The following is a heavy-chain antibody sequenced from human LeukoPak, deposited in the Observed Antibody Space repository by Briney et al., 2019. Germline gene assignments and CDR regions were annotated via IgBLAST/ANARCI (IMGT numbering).Heavy chain of an antibody. D-gene: IGHD5-12*01. J-gene: IGHJ6*02. CDR3: ARVLRAPQRIGYGQGYYYGMDV. CDR1: GYSFTSYW. V-gene: IGHV5-51*01. Sequence: GESLKISCKGSGYSFTSYWIGWVRQMPGKGLEWMGIIYPGDSDTRYSPSFQGQVTISADKSISTAYLQWSSLKASDTAMYYCARVLRAPQRIGYGQGYYYGMDVWGQGTTVTVSS. CDR2: IYPGDSDT.